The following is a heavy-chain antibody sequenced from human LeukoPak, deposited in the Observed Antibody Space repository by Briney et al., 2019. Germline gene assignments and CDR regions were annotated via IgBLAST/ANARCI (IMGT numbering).Heavy chain of an antibody. CDR1: GSTFSSYA. Sequence: GASLRLSCAASGSTFSSYAMSWVRQAPGKGLEWVSAISGSGGSTYYADSVKGRFTISRDNSKNTLYLQMNSLRAEDTAVYYCAKSGGRAIVVVPAATNWFDPWGQGTLVTVSS. V-gene: IGHV3-23*01. CDR3: AKSGGRAIVVVPAATNWFDP. J-gene: IGHJ5*02. D-gene: IGHD2-2*01. CDR2: ISGSGGST.